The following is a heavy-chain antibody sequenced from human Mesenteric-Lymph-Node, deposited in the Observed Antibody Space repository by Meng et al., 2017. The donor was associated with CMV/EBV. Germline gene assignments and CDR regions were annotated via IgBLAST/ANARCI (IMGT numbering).Heavy chain of an antibody. J-gene: IGHJ4*02. CDR3: ARGSSSWTDFDY. V-gene: IGHV5-10-1*01. CDR1: GYSFTSYW. CDR2: IDPSDSYT. Sequence: KGSGYSFTSYWINWVRQMPGKGLEWMGRIDPSDSYTNYSPSFQGHVTISADKSISTAYLQWGSLKASDTAMYYCARGSSSWTDFDYWGQGTLVTVSS. D-gene: IGHD6-13*01.